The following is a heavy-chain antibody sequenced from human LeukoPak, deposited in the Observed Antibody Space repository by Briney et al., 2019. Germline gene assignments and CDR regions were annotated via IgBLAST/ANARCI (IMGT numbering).Heavy chain of an antibody. CDR3: ARPGDYDFWSGYSTYYFDY. V-gene: IGHV1-2*02. Sequence: ASVKVSCKASGYTFTGYYMHWVRQAPGQGLEWMGWINPNSGGTNYAQKFQGRVTMTRDTSISTAYMELGRLRSDDTAVYYCARPGDYDFWSGYSTYYFDYWGQGTLVTVSS. J-gene: IGHJ4*02. CDR1: GYTFTGYY. CDR2: INPNSGGT. D-gene: IGHD3-3*01.